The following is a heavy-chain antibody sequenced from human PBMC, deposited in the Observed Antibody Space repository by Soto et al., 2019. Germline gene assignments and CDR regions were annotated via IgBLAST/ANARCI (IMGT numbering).Heavy chain of an antibody. CDR3: AKPDFCDS. Sequence: QDQLVQSGAEVKKPGSSVKVSCKASGGTFSSHTFSWVRQAPGQGLEWMGRITPALGTATYAQKVQGRVTITAYESATTVHMELNTLKSEETAVYHWAKPDFCDSW. CDR1: GGTFSSHT. J-gene: IGHJ5*01. D-gene: IGHD2-21*02. V-gene: IGHV1-69*08. CDR2: ITPALGTA.